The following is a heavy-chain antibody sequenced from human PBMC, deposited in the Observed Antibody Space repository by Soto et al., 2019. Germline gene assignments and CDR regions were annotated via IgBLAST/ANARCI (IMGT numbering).Heavy chain of an antibody. J-gene: IGHJ4*02. CDR3: ARVDSRGYYLAY. Sequence: QVQLQQWGAGLLKPSETLSLTCAVYGGSFSAYYWSWIRQPPGKGLEWIGEINHSGSTNYNPSLMSRVTISVTTSTNQYSLMLTSLTAADTAVDYCARVDSRGYYLAYWGQGTLVTVSS. V-gene: IGHV4-34*01. CDR2: INHSGST. CDR1: GGSFSAYY. D-gene: IGHD3-22*01.